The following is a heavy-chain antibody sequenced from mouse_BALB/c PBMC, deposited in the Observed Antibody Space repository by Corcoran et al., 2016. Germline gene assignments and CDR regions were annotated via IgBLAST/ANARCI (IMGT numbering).Heavy chain of an antibody. CDR1: GFNIKDTY. J-gene: IGHJ1*01. D-gene: IGHD4-1*01. CDR2: IDPANGNT. V-gene: IGHV14-3*02. Sequence: VQLQQSGAELVKPGASVKLSCTASGFNIKDTYMHWVKQRPEQGLEWIGRIDPANGNTKYDPKFQGKATITADTSSNTAYLQLSSLTSEETAVYYCANWDWYFDVWGAGTTVTVSS. CDR3: ANWDWYFDV.